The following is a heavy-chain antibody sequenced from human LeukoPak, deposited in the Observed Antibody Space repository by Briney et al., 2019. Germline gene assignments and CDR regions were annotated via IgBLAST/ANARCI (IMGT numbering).Heavy chain of an antibody. V-gene: IGHV4-31*03. CDR3: ARASGGSWSDAFDI. CDR1: GGSISSSSYY. CDR2: IYYSGST. J-gene: IGHJ3*02. D-gene: IGHD2-15*01. Sequence: SETLSLTCTVSGGSISSSSYYWGWIRQHPGKGLEWIGYIYYSGSTYYNPSLKSRVTISVDTSKNQFSLKLSSVTAADTAVYYCARASGGSWSDAFDIWGQGTMVTVSS.